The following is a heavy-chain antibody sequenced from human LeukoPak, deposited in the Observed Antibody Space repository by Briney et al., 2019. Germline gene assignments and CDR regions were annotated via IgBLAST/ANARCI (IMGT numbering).Heavy chain of an antibody. V-gene: IGHV4-59*08. CDR3: ARIYYYDSSGYSTIYWYFDL. J-gene: IGHJ2*01. CDR1: GGSISSYY. Sequence: SETLSLTCTVSGGSISSYYWSWIRQPPGKGLEWIGYIYYSGSTNYNPSLKSRVTISVATSKNQFSLKLSSVTAADTAVYYCARIYYYDSSGYSTIYWYFDLWGRGTLVTVSS. CDR2: IYYSGST. D-gene: IGHD3-22*01.